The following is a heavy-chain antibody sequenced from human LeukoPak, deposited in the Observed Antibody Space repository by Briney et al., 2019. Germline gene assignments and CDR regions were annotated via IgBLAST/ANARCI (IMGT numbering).Heavy chain of an antibody. CDR1: GFTFSSYW. D-gene: IGHD1-26*01. CDR3: VRVKVGSWDWFDP. V-gene: IGHV3-74*01. Sequence: GGSLRLSSAASGFTFSSYWMHWVRRAPGKGLVWVSRINSDESTTTYADSVKGRFTISRDNAKNTLYLLMNSLRAEDTAVYYCVRVKVGSWDWFDPWGQGTLVTVSS. CDR2: INSDESTT. J-gene: IGHJ5*02.